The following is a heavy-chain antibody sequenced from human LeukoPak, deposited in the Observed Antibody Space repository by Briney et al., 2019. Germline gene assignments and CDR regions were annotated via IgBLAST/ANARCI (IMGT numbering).Heavy chain of an antibody. V-gene: IGHV3-23*01. CDR1: GFTFSSYD. D-gene: IGHD1-26*01. CDR2: VSGTGGST. Sequence: PGGSLRLSCAASGFTFSSYDMSWVRQAPGKGLEWVSAVSGTGGSTYYADSVKGRFTISRDNSKNTLYLGMNSLRGEETAVYYCAKDASSGTYFDYWGQGTPVTVSP. CDR3: AKDASSGTYFDY. J-gene: IGHJ4*02.